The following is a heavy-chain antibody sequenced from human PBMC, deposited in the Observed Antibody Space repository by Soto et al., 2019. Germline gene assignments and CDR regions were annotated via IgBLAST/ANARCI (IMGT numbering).Heavy chain of an antibody. J-gene: IGHJ1*01. V-gene: IGHV3-30-3*01. Sequence: QVQLVESGGGVVQPGRSLRLSCAASGFTFSSYAMHWVRQAPGKGLEWVAVISYDGSNKYYADSVKGRFTISRDNSKNTLYLQMNSLRAEDTAVYYCASLPGGYCGGDCYLNNHWGQGTLVTVSS. CDR1: GFTFSSYA. CDR2: ISYDGSNK. D-gene: IGHD2-21*02. CDR3: ASLPGGYCGGDCYLNNH.